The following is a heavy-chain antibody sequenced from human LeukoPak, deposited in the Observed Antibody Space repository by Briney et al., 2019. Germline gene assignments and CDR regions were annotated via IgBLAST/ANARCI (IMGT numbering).Heavy chain of an antibody. V-gene: IGHV5-51*01. CDR3: ARLGVPAASSWFDP. CDR1: GFRFTSYW. Sequence: GESLKVSCKGSGFRFTSYWIGLVRPLPGKGLEWMVIIYPGDSDTRYSPSFQGQVTISADKSISTAYLQWSSLKASDTAMYYCARLGVPAASSWFDPWGQGTLVTVSS. D-gene: IGHD2-2*01. J-gene: IGHJ5*02. CDR2: IYPGDSDT.